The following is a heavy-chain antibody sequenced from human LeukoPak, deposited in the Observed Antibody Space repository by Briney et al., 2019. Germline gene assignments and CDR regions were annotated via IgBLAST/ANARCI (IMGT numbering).Heavy chain of an antibody. CDR2: IFHSGST. CDR1: GGSISSDAYS. D-gene: IGHD5-18*01. V-gene: IGHV4-30-2*01. Sequence: SETLSLTCAVSGGSISSDAYSWNWIRQPPGKGLEWIGYIFHSGSTYYNPSLKSRVTMSVDRSRNQFSLRLSSVTAADAAVYYCARATAMVTYFDDWGQGTLVTVSS. J-gene: IGHJ4*02. CDR3: ARATAMVTYFDD.